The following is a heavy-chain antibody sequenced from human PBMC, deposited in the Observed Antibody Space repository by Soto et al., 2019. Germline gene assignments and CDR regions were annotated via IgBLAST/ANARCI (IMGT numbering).Heavy chain of an antibody. CDR3: ARGPDHSKVGY. CDR2: IDYNGRA. CDR1: DGSVTGYC. Sequence: QVQLQESGPGLVKPSETLPLTCSVSDGSVTGYCWSWIRQPPGKGLEWIGCIDYNGRAHYNPSLTSRVTMSLDPSNNHCSLKLSSVTTTDTAVYYCARGPDHSKVGYWGQGTLVTVSS. D-gene: IGHD4-4*01. V-gene: IGHV4-59*02. J-gene: IGHJ4*02.